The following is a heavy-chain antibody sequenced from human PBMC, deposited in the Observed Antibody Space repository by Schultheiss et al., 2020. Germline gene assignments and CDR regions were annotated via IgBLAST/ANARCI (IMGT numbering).Heavy chain of an antibody. CDR3: ARDFNGVAFDY. J-gene: IGHJ4*02. Sequence: ASVKVSCKASGGTFSSYAISWVRQAPGQGLEWMGWISAYNGNTNYAQKLQGRVTITADKSTSTAYMELSSLRSEDTAVYYCARDFNGVAFDYWGQGTLVTVSS. V-gene: IGHV1-18*01. CDR1: GGTFSSYA. CDR2: ISAYNGNT. D-gene: IGHD2-8*01.